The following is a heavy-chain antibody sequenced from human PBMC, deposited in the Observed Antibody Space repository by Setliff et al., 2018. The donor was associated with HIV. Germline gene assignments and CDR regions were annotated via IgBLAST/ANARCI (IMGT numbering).Heavy chain of an antibody. J-gene: IGHJ5*02. Sequence: SETLSLTCTVSGGSISSHYWSWIRQPPGKGLEWIGSIYYSGSTNYNPSLKSRVTISVDTSKNQFSLKLTSLTAADTAVYYCARGGTSSNWFDPWGQGTLVTVPQ. CDR1: GGSISSHY. V-gene: IGHV4-59*11. CDR3: ARGGTSSNWFDP. D-gene: IGHD2-2*01. CDR2: IYYSGST.